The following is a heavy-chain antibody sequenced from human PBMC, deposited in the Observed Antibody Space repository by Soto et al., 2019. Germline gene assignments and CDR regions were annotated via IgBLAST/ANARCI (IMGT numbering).Heavy chain of an antibody. CDR2: IYYSGNT. CDR1: GGSISSSSYY. Sequence: SETLSLTCTVSGGSISSSSYYWGWIRQPPGKGLEWIGSIYYSGNTYYNPSLKSRVTISVDTSKNQFSLKLSSVTAADTALYYCARQGCSSTSCYVRLRSEGKNYYYYYMDVWGKGTTVTVSS. CDR3: ARQGCSSTSCYVRLRSEGKNYYYYYMDV. D-gene: IGHD2-2*01. V-gene: IGHV4-39*01. J-gene: IGHJ6*03.